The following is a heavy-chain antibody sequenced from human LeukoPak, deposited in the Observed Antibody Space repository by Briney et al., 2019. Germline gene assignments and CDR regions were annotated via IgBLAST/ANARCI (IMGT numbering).Heavy chain of an antibody. CDR3: ASWPVYGPGSPYYYYYYGMDV. J-gene: IGHJ6*02. Sequence: GASVKVSCKASGYTFTSYDINWVRQATGQGLEWMGWMNPNSGNTGYAQEFQGRVTMTRNTSISTAYMELSSLRSEDTAVYYCASWPVYGPGSPYYYYYYGMDVWGQGTTVTVSS. D-gene: IGHD3-10*01. V-gene: IGHV1-8*01. CDR2: MNPNSGNT. CDR1: GYTFTSYD.